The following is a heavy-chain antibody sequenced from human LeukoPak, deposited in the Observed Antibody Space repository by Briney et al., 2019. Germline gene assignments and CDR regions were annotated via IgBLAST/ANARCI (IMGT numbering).Heavy chain of an antibody. D-gene: IGHD1-7*01. Sequence: GSSVKVSCKASGGTFISYAISWVRQAPGQGLEWMGGIIPIFGTANYAQKLQGRVTITADESTSTAYMELSSLRSEDTAVYYCARRAVNYLGDYYYMDVWGKGTTVTVSS. V-gene: IGHV1-69*01. CDR3: ARRAVNYLGDYYYMDV. CDR1: GGTFISYA. J-gene: IGHJ6*03. CDR2: IIPIFGTA.